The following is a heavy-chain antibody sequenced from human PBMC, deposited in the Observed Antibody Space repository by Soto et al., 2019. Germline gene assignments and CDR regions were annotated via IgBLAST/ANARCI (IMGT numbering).Heavy chain of an antibody. CDR3: ARDVGGYNAMFDY. D-gene: IGHD5-12*01. V-gene: IGHV3-23*01. CDR2: ISTGGVNT. J-gene: IGHJ4*02. CDR1: GFIFSNYA. Sequence: GGSLRLSCAASGFIFSNYAMSLVRQTPEKGLEWVSTISTGGVNTHYADSVEGRFTISRDDSKNTLYLQMNSLRVEDTALYYCARDVGGYNAMFDYWGQGTQVTVSS.